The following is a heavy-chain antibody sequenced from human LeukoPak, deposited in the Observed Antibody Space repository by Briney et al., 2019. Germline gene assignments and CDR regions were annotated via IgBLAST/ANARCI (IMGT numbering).Heavy chain of an antibody. V-gene: IGHV4-34*01. J-gene: IGHJ4*02. D-gene: IGHD3-22*01. CDR2: INHSGST. CDR3: ARDRKYYYDSSPYFDY. CDR1: GGSFSGYY. Sequence: SETLSLTCAVYGGSFSGYYWSWIRQPPGKGLEWIGEINHSGSTNYNPSLKSRVTISVDTSKNQFSLKLSSVTAADTAVYYCARDRKYYYDSSPYFDYWGQGTLVTVSS.